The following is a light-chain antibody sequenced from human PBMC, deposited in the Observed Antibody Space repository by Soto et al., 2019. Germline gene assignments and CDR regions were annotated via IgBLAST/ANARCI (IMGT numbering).Light chain of an antibody. Sequence: QSVLTQPASVSGSLGQSITISCTGTSSDIGGYKYVSWYQQHPGKAPKLIIFEVSNRPSGVSDRFSGSNSGNTASLTISGLQAEDEADYYGTSYSRYRVLVFGGGTKVTVL. J-gene: IGLJ2*01. V-gene: IGLV2-14*01. CDR1: SSDIGGYKY. CDR2: EVS. CDR3: TSYSRYRVLV.